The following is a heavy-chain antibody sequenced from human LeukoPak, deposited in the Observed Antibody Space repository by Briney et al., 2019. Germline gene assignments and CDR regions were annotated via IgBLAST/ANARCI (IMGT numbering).Heavy chain of an antibody. CDR3: ARNAVAGQHNWFGP. J-gene: IGHJ5*02. Sequence: SETLSLTCTVSGDSIRSYSWSWIRQPPGRGLEWIGYISYSGSTKYNPSFKSRVAISGDTSKNQFSLKMTSVTAADTAMYYCARNAVAGQHNWFGPWGQGLRVTVSS. D-gene: IGHD6-13*01. CDR1: GDSIRSYS. V-gene: IGHV4-59*01. CDR2: ISYSGST.